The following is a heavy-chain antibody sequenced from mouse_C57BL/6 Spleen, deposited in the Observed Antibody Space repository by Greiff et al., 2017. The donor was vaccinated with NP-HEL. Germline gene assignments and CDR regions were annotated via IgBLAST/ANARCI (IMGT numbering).Heavy chain of an antibody. Sequence: VQLKESGPGLVKPSQSLSLTCSVTGYSITSGYYWNWIRQFPGNKLEWMGYISYDGSNNYNPSLKNRISITRDTSKNQFFLKLNSVTTEDTATYYCASMKPYYGSSYGEFAYWGQGTLVTVSA. J-gene: IGHJ3*01. V-gene: IGHV3-6*01. CDR1: GYSITSGYY. CDR3: ASMKPYYGSSYGEFAY. CDR2: ISYDGSN. D-gene: IGHD1-1*01.